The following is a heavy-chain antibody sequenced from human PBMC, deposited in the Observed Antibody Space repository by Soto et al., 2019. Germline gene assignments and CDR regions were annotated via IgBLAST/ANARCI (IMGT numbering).Heavy chain of an antibody. V-gene: IGHV1-18*04. D-gene: IGHD3-22*01. CDR2: ISAYNGNT. J-gene: IGHJ4*02. Sequence: GASVKVSCKASGYTFTSYGISWVRQAPGQGLEWMGWISAYNGNTNYAQKLQGRVTMTTDTSTSTAYMELRSLRSDDTAVYYCARDVAGSHDSSGYPDYWGQGPLVTVSS. CDR1: GYTFTSYG. CDR3: ARDVAGSHDSSGYPDY.